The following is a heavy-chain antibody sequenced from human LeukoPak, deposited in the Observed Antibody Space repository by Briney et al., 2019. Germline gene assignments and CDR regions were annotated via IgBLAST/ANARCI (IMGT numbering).Heavy chain of an antibody. CDR2: IKSKTDGGTT. V-gene: IGHV3-15*01. J-gene: IGHJ3*02. Sequence: GGSLRLSCAASGFTFRNAWMSWVRQAPGKGLEWVGRIKSKTDGGTTDYDAPVKGRFTISRDDSKNTLYLQMNSLKAEDTAVYYCTTFTLGYCSSTSCYGPFDIWGQGTMVTVSS. CDR3: TTFTLGYCSSTSCYGPFDI. D-gene: IGHD2-2*01. CDR1: GFTFRNAW.